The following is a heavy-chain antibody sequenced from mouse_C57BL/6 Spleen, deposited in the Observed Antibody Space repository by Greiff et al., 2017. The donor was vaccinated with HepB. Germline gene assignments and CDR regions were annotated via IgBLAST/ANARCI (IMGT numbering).Heavy chain of an antibody. D-gene: IGHD2-3*01. Sequence: VKLQESGPGLVAPSQSLSITCTVSGFSLTSYAISWVRQPPGKGLEWLGVIWTGGGTNYNSALKSRLSISKDNSKSQVFLKMNSLQTDDTARYYCARNGYDGYYGYFDYWGQGTTLTVSS. J-gene: IGHJ2*01. V-gene: IGHV2-9-1*01. CDR3: ARNGYDGYYGYFDY. CDR2: IWTGGGT. CDR1: GFSLTSYA.